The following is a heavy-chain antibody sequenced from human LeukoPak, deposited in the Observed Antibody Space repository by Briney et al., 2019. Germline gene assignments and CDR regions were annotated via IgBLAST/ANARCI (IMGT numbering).Heavy chain of an antibody. J-gene: IGHJ6*02. CDR1: GFTFSSYA. Sequence: GGSLRLSCAASGFTFSSYAMHWVRQAPGKGLEWVAVISYDGSNKYYADSVKGRFTISRDNSKNTLYLQMNSLRAGDTAVYYCARDKANTYGMDVWGQGTTVTVSS. CDR3: ARDKANTYGMDV. V-gene: IGHV3-30-3*01. CDR2: ISYDGSNK.